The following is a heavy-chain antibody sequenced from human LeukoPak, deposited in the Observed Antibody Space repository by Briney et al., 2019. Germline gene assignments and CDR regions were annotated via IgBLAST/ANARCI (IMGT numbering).Heavy chain of an antibody. CDR2: MNSNSGNT. Sequence: ASVKVSCKASGYTLTNYDINWVRQATGQGLEWMGWMNSNSGNTVYAPKFQGRVTMTRNTSRSTAYIELSSLRSEDTAVYYCVRRLRGLDYWGQGTLVIVSP. D-gene: IGHD3-10*01. CDR3: VRRLRGLDY. J-gene: IGHJ4*02. V-gene: IGHV1-8*01. CDR1: GYTLTNYD.